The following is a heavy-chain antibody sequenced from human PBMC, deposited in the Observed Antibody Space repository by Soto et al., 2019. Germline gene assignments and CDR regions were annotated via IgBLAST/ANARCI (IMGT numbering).Heavy chain of an antibody. Sequence: GGSLRLSCAASGFTFSSYWMSWVRQAPGKGLEWVANIKQDGSEKYYVDSVKGRFTISRDNAKNSLYLQMNSLRAEDTAVYYCAGDDVLCDGGRCYGIPLDVWGKGTTVTVSS. CDR2: IKQDGSEK. D-gene: IGHD2-15*01. V-gene: IGHV3-7*01. J-gene: IGHJ6*04. CDR1: GFTFSSYW. CDR3: AGDDVLCDGGRCYGIPLDV.